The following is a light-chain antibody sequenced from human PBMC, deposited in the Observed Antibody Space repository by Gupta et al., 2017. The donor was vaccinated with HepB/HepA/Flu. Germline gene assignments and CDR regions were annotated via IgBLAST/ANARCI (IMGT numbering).Light chain of an antibody. CDR1: QSVLSSSNNKNY. CDR3: QQYYTAPYT. J-gene: IGKJ2*01. Sequence: DIVMTQSPDSLAVSLGERATINCKSGQSVLSSSNNKNYLAWYQQKPGRPPKLLIYWASTRESGVPDRFSGSGSGTDFTLTISGLQAEDVAVYYCQQYYTAPYTFGQGTKLEIK. CDR2: WAS. V-gene: IGKV4-1*01.